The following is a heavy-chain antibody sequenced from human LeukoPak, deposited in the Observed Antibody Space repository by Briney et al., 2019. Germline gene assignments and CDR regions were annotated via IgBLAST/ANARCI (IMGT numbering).Heavy chain of an antibody. D-gene: IGHD1-14*01. CDR3: AREGPETYNFDF. CDR2: TRPRSGRT. CDR1: GYTFTNYY. V-gene: IGHV1-46*01. Sequence: ASVKVSCKTSGYTFTNYYMHWVRQAPGRGPEWMGITRPRSGRTMYPQKFQGRVTMTWDMSTSTFYMELTSLTSDDTAVYYCAREGPETYNFDFWGQGTLVTVSS. J-gene: IGHJ4*02.